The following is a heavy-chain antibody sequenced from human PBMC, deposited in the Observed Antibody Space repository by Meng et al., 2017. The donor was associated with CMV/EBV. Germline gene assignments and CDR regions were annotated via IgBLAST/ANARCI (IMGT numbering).Heavy chain of an antibody. D-gene: IGHD3-10*01. J-gene: IGHJ4*02. CDR1: GFTFSSYS. V-gene: IGHV3-21*01. CDR3: ARAAGSLLRYYFDY. Sequence: GESLKISCAASGFTFSSYSMNWVRQAPGKGLEWVSSISSSSSYIYYADSVKGRFTISRDNAKNSLYLQMNSLRAEDTAVYYWARAAGSLLRYYFDYWGQGTLVTVSS. CDR2: ISSSSSYI.